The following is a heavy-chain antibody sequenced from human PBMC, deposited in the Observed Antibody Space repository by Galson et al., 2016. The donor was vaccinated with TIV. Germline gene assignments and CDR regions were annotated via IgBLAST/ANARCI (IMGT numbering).Heavy chain of an antibody. CDR1: GGTFRMFV. J-gene: IGHJ6*02. V-gene: IGHV1-69*13. CDR3: ASDRNTAFDTYHYYYGMDV. D-gene: IGHD5-18*01. Sequence: SVKVSCKASGGTFRMFVFSWLRQAPGQGLEWMGVINPLFGTTNYAQKFQGRVTITADESTNTAYMELNSLRSGDTAVYYCASDRNTAFDTYHYYYGMDVWGQGTTVTVSS. CDR2: INPLFGTT.